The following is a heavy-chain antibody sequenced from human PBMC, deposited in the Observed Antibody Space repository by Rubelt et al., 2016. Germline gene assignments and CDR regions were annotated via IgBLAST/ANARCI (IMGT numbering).Heavy chain of an antibody. V-gene: IGHV3-30*04. Sequence: RSLRLSCAASGFTFSSYAMHWVRQAPGKGLEWVAVISYDGRNKYYADSVKGRFTISRDNSKNTLYLQMNSLRAEDTAVYYCARVPYGDYVWGLLGYWGQGTLVTVSS. CDR2: ISYDGRNK. CDR3: ARVPYGDYVWGLLGY. CDR1: GFTFSSYA. J-gene: IGHJ4*02. D-gene: IGHD3-16*01.